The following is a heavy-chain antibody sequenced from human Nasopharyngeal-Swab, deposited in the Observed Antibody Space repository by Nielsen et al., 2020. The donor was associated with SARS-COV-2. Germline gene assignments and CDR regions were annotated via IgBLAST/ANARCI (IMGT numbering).Heavy chain of an antibody. D-gene: IGHD4-17*01. J-gene: IGHJ4*02. V-gene: IGHV3-23*01. Sequence: GESLKISCAASGFTFINYAMAWVRQAPGKGLEWVSAISASGRNTYYADSVQGRFIISRDGSKNTLYLQMNSLRAEDTAVYYCAKDDTGDYGSDYWGQGTLVTVSS. CDR1: GFTFINYA. CDR3: AKDDTGDYGSDY. CDR2: ISASGRNT.